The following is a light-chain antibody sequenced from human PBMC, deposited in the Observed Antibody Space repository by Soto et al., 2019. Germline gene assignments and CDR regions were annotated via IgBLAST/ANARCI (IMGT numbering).Light chain of an antibody. CDR3: QQYYTFPRT. CDR2: ATS. J-gene: IGKJ2*01. CDR1: QVIKY. Sequence: DIQMTQSPSSLSASVGDRVTITCRASQVIKYLAWFQQKPGNAPKSLIYATSRLQSGVPSKFSGSGSGTDFTLTISSLQPEDFATYYCQQYYTFPRTFGLGTKLEMK. V-gene: IGKV1-16*02.